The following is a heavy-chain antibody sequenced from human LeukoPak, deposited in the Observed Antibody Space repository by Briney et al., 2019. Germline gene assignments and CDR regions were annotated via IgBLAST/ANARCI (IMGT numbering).Heavy chain of an antibody. J-gene: IGHJ4*02. Sequence: KPSETLSLTCTVSGGSINSYYWSWIRQPPGKGLEWIGYIYYSGSTNYNPSLKSRVTISVDTSENQFSLKLSSVTAADTAVYYCARDRPGGSSLDYWGQGTLVTVSS. V-gene: IGHV4-59*01. D-gene: IGHD6-13*01. CDR1: GGSINSYY. CDR2: IYYSGST. CDR3: ARDRPGGSSLDY.